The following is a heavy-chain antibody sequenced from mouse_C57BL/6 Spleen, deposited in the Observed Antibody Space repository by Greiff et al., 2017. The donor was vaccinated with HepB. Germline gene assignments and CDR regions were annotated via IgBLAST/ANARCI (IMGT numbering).Heavy chain of an antibody. CDR1: GYTFTSYW. V-gene: IGHV1-64*01. Sequence: QVQLQQPGAELVKPGASVKLSCKASGYTFTSYWMHWVKQRPGQGLEWIGMIHPNSGSTNYNEKFKSKATLTVDKSSSTAYMQLISLTSEDSAVYYCASRAAQATDFDYWGQGTTLTVSS. J-gene: IGHJ2*01. CDR3: ASRAAQATDFDY. CDR2: IHPNSGST. D-gene: IGHD3-2*02.